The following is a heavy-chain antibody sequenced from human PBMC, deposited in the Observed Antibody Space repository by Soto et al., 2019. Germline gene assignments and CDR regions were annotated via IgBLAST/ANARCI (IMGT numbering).Heavy chain of an antibody. CDR3: ATELIPYYYMDV. Sequence: PGGSLRLSCAASGFTFSSYSMNWVRQAPGKGLEWVSYISSSSSTIYYADSVKGRFTISRDNAKNSLYLQMNSLRAEDTAVYYCATELIPYYYMDVWGKGTTVTVSS. CDR1: GFTFSSYS. D-gene: IGHD1-26*01. V-gene: IGHV3-48*01. J-gene: IGHJ6*03. CDR2: ISSSSSTI.